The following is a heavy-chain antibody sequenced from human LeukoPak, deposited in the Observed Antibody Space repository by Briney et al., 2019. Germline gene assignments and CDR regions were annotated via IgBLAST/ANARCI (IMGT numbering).Heavy chain of an antibody. D-gene: IGHD2-15*01. Sequence: SETLSLTCTVSGGSISSYYWSWIRQPPGKGLEWIGYIYYSGSTNYNPSLKSRVTISVDTSKNQFSLKLSSVTAADTAVYYCARQTSYSSNWFDPWGQGTLVTVSS. CDR1: GGSISSYY. CDR2: IYYSGST. V-gene: IGHV4-59*08. CDR3: ARQTSYSSNWFDP. J-gene: IGHJ5*02.